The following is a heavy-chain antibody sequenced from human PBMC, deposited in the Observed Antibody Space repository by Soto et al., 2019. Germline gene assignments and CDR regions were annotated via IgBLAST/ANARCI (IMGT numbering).Heavy chain of an antibody. J-gene: IGHJ5*02. Sequence: PGGSLRLSCAASGFTFSNYAMSWVRQAPGKGLEWVSVISGSGDYTWHADSAKGRFTISRDNSRNTLYLQMNSLRAEDTAVYYCARDEARLRLGFDPWGQGTLVTVSS. CDR3: ARDEARLRLGFDP. D-gene: IGHD3-16*01. CDR1: GFTFSNYA. CDR2: ISGSGDYT. V-gene: IGHV3-23*01.